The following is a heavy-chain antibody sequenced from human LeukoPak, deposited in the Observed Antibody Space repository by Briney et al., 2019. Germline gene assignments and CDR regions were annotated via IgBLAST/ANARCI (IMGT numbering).Heavy chain of an antibody. D-gene: IGHD3-10*01. V-gene: IGHV4-30-2*01. CDR1: GGSISSGGYY. CDR2: IYHSGST. CDR3: AREARDYYGSGSYYHDAFDI. J-gene: IGHJ3*02. Sequence: SETLSLTCTVSGGSISSGGYYWSWIRQPPGKGLEWIGYIYHSGSTYYNPSLKSRVTISVDRSKNQFSLKLSSVTAADTAVYYCAREARDYYGSGSYYHDAFDIWGQGTMVTVSS.